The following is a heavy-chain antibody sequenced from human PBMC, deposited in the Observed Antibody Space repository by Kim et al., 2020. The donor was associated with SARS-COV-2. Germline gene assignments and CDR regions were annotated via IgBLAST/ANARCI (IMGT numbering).Heavy chain of an antibody. Sequence: GGSLRLSCSASGFTFINYPMNWVRQAPGKGLELVSYISSSSSTIYYADSVKGRFTISRDTATNSLYLQMNSLRAEDTAVYYCARGRSYEPFDYWGQGTLV. CDR2: ISSSSSTI. CDR1: GFTFINYP. V-gene: IGHV3-48*01. CDR3: ARGRSYEPFDY. J-gene: IGHJ4*02. D-gene: IGHD3-16*01.